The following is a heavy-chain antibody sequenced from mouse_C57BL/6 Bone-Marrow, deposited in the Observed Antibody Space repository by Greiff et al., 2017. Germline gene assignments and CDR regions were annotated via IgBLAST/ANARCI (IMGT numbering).Heavy chain of an antibody. D-gene: IGHD1-1*01. J-gene: IGHJ2*01. V-gene: IGHV1-15*01. CDR2: IDPETGGT. CDR3: TLYGSYYFDY. Sequence: ESGAELVRPGASVTLSCKASGYTFTDYEMHWVKQTPVHGLEWIGAIDPETGGTAYNQKFKGKAILTADKSSSTAYMELRSLTSEDSAVYYCTLYGSYYFDYWGQGTTLTVSS. CDR1: GYTFTDYE.